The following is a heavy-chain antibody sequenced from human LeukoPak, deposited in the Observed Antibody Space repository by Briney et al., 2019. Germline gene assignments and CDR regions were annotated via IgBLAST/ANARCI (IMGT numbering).Heavy chain of an antibody. D-gene: IGHD5-18*01. CDR2: ISGSGVST. J-gene: IGHJ4*02. Sequence: QPGGSLRLSCAASGFTFSSYAMSWVRQAPGKGLEWVSAISGSGVSTYYADSVKGRFTISRDNSKNTLCLQMNSLRAEDTAVYYCAKGSCGYTYGRNFDYWGQGTLVTVSS. CDR3: AKGSCGYTYGRNFDY. CDR1: GFTFSSYA. V-gene: IGHV3-23*01.